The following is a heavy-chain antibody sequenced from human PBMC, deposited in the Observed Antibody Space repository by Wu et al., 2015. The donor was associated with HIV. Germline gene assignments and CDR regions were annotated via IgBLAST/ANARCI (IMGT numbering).Heavy chain of an antibody. CDR1: GGTFSSYA. CDR2: IIPIFGTA. Sequence: QVQLVQSGAEVKKPGSSVKVSCKASGGTFSSYAISWVRQAPGQGLEWMGGIIPIFGTANYAQKFQGRVTITTDESTSTAYMELSSLRSEDTAVYYCARMAYSSRQYYFDYWGQGTLVTVSS. V-gene: IGHV1-69*05. D-gene: IGHD6-13*01. CDR3: ARMAYSSRQYYFDY. J-gene: IGHJ4*02.